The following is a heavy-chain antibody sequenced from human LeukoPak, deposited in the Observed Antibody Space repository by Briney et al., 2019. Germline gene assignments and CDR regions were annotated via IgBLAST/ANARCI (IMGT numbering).Heavy chain of an antibody. CDR1: GGSISSYY. Sequence: SETLSLTCTVSGGSISSYYWSWIRQPPGKGLEWIGYIYYSGSTNYNPSLKSRVTISADTSKNQFSLKLSSVTAADTAVYYCARTQQYDSSPFDYWGQGTLVTVSS. D-gene: IGHD3-22*01. V-gene: IGHV4-59*01. CDR2: IYYSGST. CDR3: ARTQQYDSSPFDY. J-gene: IGHJ4*02.